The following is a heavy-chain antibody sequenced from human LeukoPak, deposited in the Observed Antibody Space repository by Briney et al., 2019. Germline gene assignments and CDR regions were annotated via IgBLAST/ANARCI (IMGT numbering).Heavy chain of an antibody. Sequence: GGSLRLSCAASGLTFRSSWMHWVRQVPGRGLVWVSRINSDGTLITNADSVKGRSTISRDNAKNMLYLQMNSLRAEDTAVYYCARDDGDYAHPVDYWGQGTLVTVSS. CDR2: INSDGTLI. J-gene: IGHJ4*02. CDR3: ARDDGDYAHPVDY. V-gene: IGHV3-74*01. D-gene: IGHD4-17*01. CDR1: GLTFRSSW.